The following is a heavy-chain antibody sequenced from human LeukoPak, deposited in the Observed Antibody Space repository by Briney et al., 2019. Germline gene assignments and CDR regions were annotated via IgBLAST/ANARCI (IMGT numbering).Heavy chain of an antibody. Sequence: GGSLRLSCAASGFTFSSYEMNWVRQAPGKGLEWVSYISSSGSTIYYADSVKGRFTISGDNAKTSLYLQMNSLRAEDTAVYYCASRRTGGGYDAFDIWGQGTVVTVSS. CDR3: ASRRTGGGYDAFDI. V-gene: IGHV3-48*03. J-gene: IGHJ3*02. CDR1: GFTFSSYE. CDR2: ISSSGSTI. D-gene: IGHD3-10*01.